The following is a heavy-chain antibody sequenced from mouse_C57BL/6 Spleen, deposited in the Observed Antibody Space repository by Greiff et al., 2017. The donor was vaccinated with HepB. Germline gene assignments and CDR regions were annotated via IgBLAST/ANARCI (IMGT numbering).Heavy chain of an antibody. CDR3: AGHLSYEPCAMDY. CDR1: GYTFTSYG. J-gene: IGHJ4*01. CDR2: IYPRSGNT. D-gene: IGHD1-1*01. Sequence: QVQLKESGAELARPGASVKLSCKASGYTFTSYGISWVKQRTGQGLEWIGEIYPRSGNTYYNEKFKGKATLTADKSSSTAYMELRSLTSEDSAVYFGAGHLSYEPCAMDYWGQGTSVTVSS. V-gene: IGHV1-81*01.